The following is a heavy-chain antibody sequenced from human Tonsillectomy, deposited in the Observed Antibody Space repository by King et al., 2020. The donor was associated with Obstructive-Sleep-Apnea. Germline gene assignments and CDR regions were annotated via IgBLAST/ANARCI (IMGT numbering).Heavy chain of an antibody. D-gene: IGHD1-1*01. CDR2: ISSSSSTI. CDR1: GFTFSSYS. CDR3: ARDLELDPLTN. J-gene: IGHJ4*02. Sequence: VQLVESGGGLVQPGGSLRLSCAASGFTFSSYSMNWVRQAPGKGLEWVSYISSSSSTIYYADSVKGRFTISRDNAKNSLYLQMNSLRAEDTAVYYCARDLELDPLTNWGQGTLVTVSS. V-gene: IGHV3-48*04.